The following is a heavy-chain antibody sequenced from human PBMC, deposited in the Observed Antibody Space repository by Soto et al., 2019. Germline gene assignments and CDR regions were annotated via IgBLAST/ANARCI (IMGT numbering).Heavy chain of an antibody. CDR3: ANSVNRGPTFDS. J-gene: IGHJ4*02. Sequence: PGRPLRPSGAAPGFTFSSNAMSWVRQAPGKAREWVSAFSGSGGSTYYADSVKGRFTTHRDNSKNTLSLQMNSLRAEDPAVYYCANSVNRGPTFDSWGQGTLVTVSS. D-gene: IGHD1-26*01. CDR1: GFTFSSNA. CDR2: FSGSGGST. V-gene: IGHV3-23*01.